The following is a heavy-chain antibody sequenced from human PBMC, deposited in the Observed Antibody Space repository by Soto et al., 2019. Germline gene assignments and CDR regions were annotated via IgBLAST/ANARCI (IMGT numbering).Heavy chain of an antibody. CDR3: ARVRGYSYGFGYYGMDV. J-gene: IGHJ6*02. Sequence: SETLSLTCAVYGGSFSGYYWSWIRQPPGKGLEWIGEINHSGSTNYNPSHKSRVTISVDTSKNQFSLKLSSVTAADTAVFYCARVRGYSYGFGYYGMDVWGQGTTVTVSS. D-gene: IGHD5-18*01. CDR2: INHSGST. V-gene: IGHV4-34*01. CDR1: GGSFSGYY.